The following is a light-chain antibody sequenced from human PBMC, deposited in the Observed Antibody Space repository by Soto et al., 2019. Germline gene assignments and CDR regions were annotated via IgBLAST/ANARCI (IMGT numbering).Light chain of an antibody. J-gene: IGLJ1*01. CDR1: SSDVGGYNY. V-gene: IGLV2-11*01. CDR3: CSYAGSPRYV. Sequence: QSALTQPRSVSGSPGQSVTISCTGTSSDVGGYNYVSWYQQHPGKAPKVMIYDVSERPSGVTDRFSGSMSGNTASLTISGIQAEEEADYYCCSYAGSPRYVFGTGTKVTVL. CDR2: DVS.